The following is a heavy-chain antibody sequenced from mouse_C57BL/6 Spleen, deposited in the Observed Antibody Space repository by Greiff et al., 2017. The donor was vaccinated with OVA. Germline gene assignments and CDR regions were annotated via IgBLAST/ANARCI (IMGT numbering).Heavy chain of an antibody. CDR1: GFTFSDYG. CDR3: ARGRYGYYFDY. D-gene: IGHD2-10*02. J-gene: IGHJ2*01. Sequence: DVHLVESGGGLVKPGGSLKLSCAASGFTFSDYGMHWVRQAPEKGLEWVAYISSGSSTIYYADTVKGRFTISRDNAKNTLFLQMTSLRSEDTAKYYCARGRYGYYFDYWGQGTTLTVSS. CDR2: ISSGSSTI. V-gene: IGHV5-17*01.